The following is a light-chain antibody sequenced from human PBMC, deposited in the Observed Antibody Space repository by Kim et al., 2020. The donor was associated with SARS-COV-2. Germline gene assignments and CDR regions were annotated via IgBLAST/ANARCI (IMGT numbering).Light chain of an antibody. CDR2: GNT. J-gene: IGLJ3*02. CDR1: SSNIGAGYD. CDR3: QCYDSSLSEV. Sequence: QSVLTQPPSVSGAPGQRVTISCAGSSSNIGAGYDVHWYQQLPGTAPKLLIYGNTNRPSGVPDRFSGSTSGTSASLAINGLQAEDEADYYCQCYDSSLSEVFGGGTQLTVL. V-gene: IGLV1-40*01.